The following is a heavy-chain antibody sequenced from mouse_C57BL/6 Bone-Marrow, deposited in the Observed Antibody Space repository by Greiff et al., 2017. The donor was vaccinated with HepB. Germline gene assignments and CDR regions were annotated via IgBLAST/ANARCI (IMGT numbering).Heavy chain of an antibody. CDR2: ISSGGDYT. CDR1: GFTFSSYA. V-gene: IGHV5-9-1*02. CDR3: TRGKRGFAY. Sequence: EVKLVESGEGLVKPGGSLKLSCAASGFTFSSYAMSWVRQTPEKRLEWVAYISSGGDYTYYADTVKGRFTISRDNARNTLYLQMSSLKSEDTAMYYCTRGKRGFAYWGQGTLVTVSA. J-gene: IGHJ3*01.